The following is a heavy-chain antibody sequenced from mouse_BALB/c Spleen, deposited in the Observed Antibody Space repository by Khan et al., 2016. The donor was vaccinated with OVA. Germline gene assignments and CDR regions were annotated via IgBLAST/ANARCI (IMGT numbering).Heavy chain of an antibody. V-gene: IGHV1-7*01. J-gene: IGHJ3*01. CDR2: INPSTGYI. D-gene: IGHD1-1*02. CDR3: TRRGLVGIFVY. Sequence: QVQLQQPGAELAKPGSSVKMSCVASGYAFTTYWMHWIKQRPGQGLEWIGYINPSTGYIENNQKFKDKATLTTDASSSTAYMQLSSLTSEDSAVYYCTRRGLVGIFVYWGQGTQVTVSA. CDR1: GYAFTTYW.